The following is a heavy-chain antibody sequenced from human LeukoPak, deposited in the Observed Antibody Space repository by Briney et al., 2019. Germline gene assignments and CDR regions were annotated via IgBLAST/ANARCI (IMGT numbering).Heavy chain of an antibody. CDR1: GYTFTGYY. CDR3: ARALPLRFLEWLPLY. CDR2: INPNSGGT. V-gene: IGHV1-2*02. D-gene: IGHD3-3*01. Sequence: ASVNVSCKASGYTFTGYYMHWVRQAPGQGLEWMGWINPNSGGTNYARKFQGRVTMTRDTSISTAYMELSRLRSDDTAVYYCARALPLRFLEWLPLYWGQGTLVTVSS. J-gene: IGHJ4*02.